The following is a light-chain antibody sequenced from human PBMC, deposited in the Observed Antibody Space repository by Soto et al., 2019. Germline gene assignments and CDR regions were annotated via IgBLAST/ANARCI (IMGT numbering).Light chain of an antibody. CDR1: QSLLHSNGYKY. V-gene: IGKV2-28*01. J-gene: IGKJ1*01. Sequence: DIVMTQSPLSLPVTPGEPASISCRSSQSLLHSNGYKYLDWYLQKPGQSPQLLICLGSNRASGVPDRFSGSGSGTDCTLKISRVEAEDVGVYYCMQSLQTPWTFGQGTKVEIK. CDR3: MQSLQTPWT. CDR2: LGS.